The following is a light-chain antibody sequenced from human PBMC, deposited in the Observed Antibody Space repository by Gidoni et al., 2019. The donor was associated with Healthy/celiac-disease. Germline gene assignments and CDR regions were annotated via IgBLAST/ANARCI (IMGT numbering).Light chain of an antibody. CDR3: QKSET. CDR2: AAS. V-gene: IGKV1-27*01. J-gene: IGKJ1*01. CDR1: QGISNY. Sequence: DIPMTQSPASLSESVGDRVTITCRASQGISNYLAWYQQKPGKVPKLLIYAASPLQSGVPSRFSGSGSGTDFTLTISSLQPEDVATYYCQKSETFGQGTKVEIK.